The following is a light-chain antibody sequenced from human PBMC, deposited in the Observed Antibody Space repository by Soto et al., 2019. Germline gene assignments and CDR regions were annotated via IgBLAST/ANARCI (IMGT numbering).Light chain of an antibody. J-gene: IGLJ1*01. Sequence: QSALTQPRSVSGSPGQSVTISCTGTSSDVGGYNYVSWYQEQPGKAPKLMIYDVSKRPSGVPDRFSGSKSANTASLTISGLQAEDEADYYCCSYAGSYSYVFGTGTKLTVL. V-gene: IGLV2-11*01. CDR3: CSYAGSYSYV. CDR2: DVS. CDR1: SSDVGGYNY.